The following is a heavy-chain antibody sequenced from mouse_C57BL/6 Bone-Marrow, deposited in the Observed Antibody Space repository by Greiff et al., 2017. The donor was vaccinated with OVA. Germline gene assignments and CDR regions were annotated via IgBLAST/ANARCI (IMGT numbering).Heavy chain of an antibody. CDR1: GFNIKDYY. V-gene: IGHV14-2*01. J-gene: IGHJ3*01. Sequence: DVQLQESGAELVKPGASVKLSCTASGFNIKDYYMHWVKQRTEQGLEWIGRIDPEDGETKYDPKFKGKATITADTSSNTAYLQLSSLTSEDTAVYYCARQFYYGSSYAWFAYWGQGTLVTVSA. CDR2: IDPEDGET. D-gene: IGHD1-1*01. CDR3: ARQFYYGSSYAWFAY.